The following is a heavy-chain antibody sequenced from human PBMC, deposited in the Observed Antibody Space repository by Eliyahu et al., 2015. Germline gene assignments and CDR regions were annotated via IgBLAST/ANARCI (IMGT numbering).Heavy chain of an antibody. V-gene: IGHV4-38-2*01. D-gene: IGHD1-26*01. Sequence: QVQLQESGPGLVKPSETLSLTCAVSGYSIRSDYFWGWVRQPPGKGLEWIGSVKHSGSTYYNPSLKSRVTILVDRSKNQFSLRLSSVTAADTAVYYCARVLAATCLDYWGQGILVTVSS. CDR3: ARVLAATCLDY. J-gene: IGHJ4*02. CDR1: GYSIRSDYF. CDR2: VKHSGST.